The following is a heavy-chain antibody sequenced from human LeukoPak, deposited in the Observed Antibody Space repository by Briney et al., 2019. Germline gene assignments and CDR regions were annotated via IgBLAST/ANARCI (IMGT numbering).Heavy chain of an antibody. CDR1: GFTFSSYA. J-gene: IGHJ4*02. CDR2: ISGSGGST. Sequence: GGSLRLSCAASGFTFSSYAMSGVRQAPVKGLEWVSAISGSGGSTYYADSVKGRFTISRDNSKNRLYLQMNSLRAEDTAVYYCAISNAAWIWFDYWGQGTLVTVSS. D-gene: IGHD5-12*01. CDR3: AISNAAWIWFDY. V-gene: IGHV3-23*01.